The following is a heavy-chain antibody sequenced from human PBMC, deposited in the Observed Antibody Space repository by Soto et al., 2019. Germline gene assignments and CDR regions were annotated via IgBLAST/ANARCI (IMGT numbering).Heavy chain of an antibody. Sequence: GGSLRLSCAASGFTFSSYSMNWVRQAPGKGLEWVSSISSSSSYIYYADSVEGRFTISRDNAKNSLYLQMNSLRAEDTAVYYCARDPAAAMQDWYFDLWGRGTLVTVSS. D-gene: IGHD2-2*01. CDR3: ARDPAAAMQDWYFDL. J-gene: IGHJ2*01. CDR1: GFTFSSYS. V-gene: IGHV3-21*01. CDR2: ISSSSSYI.